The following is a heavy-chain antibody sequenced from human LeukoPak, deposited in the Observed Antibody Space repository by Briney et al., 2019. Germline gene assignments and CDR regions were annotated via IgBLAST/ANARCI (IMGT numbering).Heavy chain of an antibody. V-gene: IGHV3-7*01. CDR1: GFTFSSYW. D-gene: IGHD6-6*01. CDR2: IKQDGSQR. Sequence: GGSLRLSCAASGFTFSSYWMSWVRQAPGKGLEWVANIKQDGSQRYYVDSVRGRFTISRDNAKNSLFLQMNGLRAEDTAVYYCARRGGSSSRRSPIDYWGQGTLVTVSS. CDR3: ARRGGSSSRRSPIDY. J-gene: IGHJ4*02.